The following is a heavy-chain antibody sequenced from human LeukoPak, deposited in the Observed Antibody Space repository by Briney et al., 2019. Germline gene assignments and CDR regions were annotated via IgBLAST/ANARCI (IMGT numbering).Heavy chain of an antibody. CDR1: GFTFSSYA. CDR3: AKGAPYSGSYLNWFDL. J-gene: IGHJ5*02. D-gene: IGHD1-26*01. V-gene: IGHV3-23*01. Sequence: GSLRLSCAASGFTFSSYAMSWVRQAPGKGLEWVSAISGSGGSTYYADSVKGRFTISGDNSKNTLYLQMNSLRAEDTAVYYCAKGAPYSGSYLNWFDLWGQGTLVTVSS. CDR2: ISGSGGST.